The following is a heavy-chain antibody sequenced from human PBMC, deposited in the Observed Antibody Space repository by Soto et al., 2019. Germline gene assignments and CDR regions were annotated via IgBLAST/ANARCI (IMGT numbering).Heavy chain of an antibody. CDR1: GGSISNGDYY. J-gene: IGHJ6*02. V-gene: IGHV4-31*03. D-gene: IGHD3-3*01. CDR2: IYYSGST. Sequence: LSLTCTVSGGSISNGDYYWTWIRQHPGKGLEWIGYIYYSGSTYYNPSLKSRVTISVDTSKNQFSLKLTSVTAADTAVYYCARDVTDFWSGHEGMDVWGQGTTVTVSS. CDR3: ARDVTDFWSGHEGMDV.